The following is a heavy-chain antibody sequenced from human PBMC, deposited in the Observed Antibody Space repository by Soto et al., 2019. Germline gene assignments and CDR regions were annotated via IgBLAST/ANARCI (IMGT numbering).Heavy chain of an antibody. V-gene: IGHV1-69*01. CDR1: GGTFIRYV. CDR3: ARWPTVSRPTYGMDV. D-gene: IGHD4-4*01. J-gene: IGHJ6*02. CDR2: IIPMVNIT. Sequence: QVLLVQSGAQVKNPVSSVKVSCKASGGTFIRYVYNWGRQAPGQGLEWMGGIIPMVNITNFAQKLQGRITITADESTTTAYMELSSLRAEATAVYYCARWPTVSRPTYGMDVWGQGTTVTVSS.